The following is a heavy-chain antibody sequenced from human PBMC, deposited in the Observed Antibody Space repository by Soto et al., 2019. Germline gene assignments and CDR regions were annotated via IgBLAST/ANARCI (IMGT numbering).Heavy chain of an antibody. CDR1: GFTFSGSA. CDR3: TRLGSTGDGY. CDR2: IRSKANSYAT. D-gene: IGHD3-16*01. J-gene: IGHJ4*02. V-gene: IGHV3-73*01. Sequence: EVQLVESGGGLVQPGGSLKLSCAASGFTFSGSAMHWVRQASGKGLEWVGRIRSKANSYATAYAASVKGRVTISRDDSKNTAYLQMNSLKTEDTAVYYCTRLGSTGDGYWGQGTLVTVSS.